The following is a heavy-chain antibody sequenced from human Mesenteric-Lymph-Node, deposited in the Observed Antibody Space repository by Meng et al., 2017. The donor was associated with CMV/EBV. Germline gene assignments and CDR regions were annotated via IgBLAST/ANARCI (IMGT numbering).Heavy chain of an antibody. Sequence: QVQPQQWGAGLFKPSETLSLTCAVYGGSFSGYYWSWIRQPPGKGLEWIGEINHSGSTNYNPSLKSRVTISVDTSKNQFSLKLSSVTAADTAVYYCARHQRWLKSEGGFNYWGQGTLVTVSS. CDR1: GGSFSGYY. J-gene: IGHJ4*02. CDR2: INHSGST. CDR3: ARHQRWLKSEGGFNY. D-gene: IGHD4-23*01. V-gene: IGHV4-34*01.